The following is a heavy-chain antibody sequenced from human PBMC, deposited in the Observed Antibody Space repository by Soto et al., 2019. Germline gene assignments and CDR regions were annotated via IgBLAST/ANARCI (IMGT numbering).Heavy chain of an antibody. CDR2: INAGNGNT. Sequence: QVQLVQSGAEEKKPGASVKVSCKASGYTFTSYAMHWVRQAPGQRLEWMGWINAGNGNTKYSQKFQGRVTITRDTTASTAYMQLSSLRSEDTAVYYFASNHLGTTPSGMDDWGQGTTVTVSS. CDR3: ASNHLGTTPSGMDD. J-gene: IGHJ6*02. V-gene: IGHV1-3*05. D-gene: IGHD1-7*01. CDR1: GYTFTSYA.